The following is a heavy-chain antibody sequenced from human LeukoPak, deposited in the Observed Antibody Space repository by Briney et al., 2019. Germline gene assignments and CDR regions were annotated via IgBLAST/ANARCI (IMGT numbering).Heavy chain of an antibody. Sequence: PSETLSHTCIVSGGSINSYYWSWIRQPPGKGLEWIGYIYYSGSTNYNPSLKSRVTISADTSKNQFSLKLSSVTAADTAVYYCARGVRFFHYGMDVWGTGTTVTVSS. J-gene: IGHJ6*04. CDR2: IYYSGST. CDR3: ARGVRFFHYGMDV. CDR1: GGSINSYY. D-gene: IGHD3-3*01. V-gene: IGHV4-59*01.